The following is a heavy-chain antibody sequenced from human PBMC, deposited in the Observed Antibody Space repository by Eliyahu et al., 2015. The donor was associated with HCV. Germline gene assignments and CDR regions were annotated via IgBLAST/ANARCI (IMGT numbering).Heavy chain of an antibody. CDR1: GFTFGDYA. D-gene: IGHD6-25*01. CDR3: TRERIAAAFQH. J-gene: IGHJ1*01. Sequence: EVQLVXSGGGLVXPGRSLXLSCTASGFTFGDYAMSWFRQAPGKGLEWVGFIRSKAYGGTTEYAASVKGRFTISRDDSKSIAYLQMNSLKTEDTAVYYCTRERIAAAFQHWGQGTLVTVSS. V-gene: IGHV3-49*05. CDR2: IRSKAYGGTT.